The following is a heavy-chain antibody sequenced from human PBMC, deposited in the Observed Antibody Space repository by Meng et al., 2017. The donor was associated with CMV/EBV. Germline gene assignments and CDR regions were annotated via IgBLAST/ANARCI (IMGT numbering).Heavy chain of an antibody. CDR1: GGSISSYY. J-gene: IGHJ2*01. CDR3: ARFARSTSHYWYFDL. V-gene: IGHV4-59*12. Sequence: GSLRLSCTVSGGSISSYYWSWIRQPPGKGLEWIGYIYYSGSTNYNPSLKSRVTISVDTSKNQFSLKLSSVTAADTAVYYCARFARSTSHYWYFDLWGRGTLVTVSS. CDR2: IYYSGST. D-gene: IGHD2-2*01.